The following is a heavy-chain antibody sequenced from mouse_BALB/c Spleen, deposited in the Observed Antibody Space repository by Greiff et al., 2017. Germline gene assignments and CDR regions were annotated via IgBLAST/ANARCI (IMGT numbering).Heavy chain of an antibody. CDR2: ISSGSSTI. J-gene: IGHJ3*01. CDR3: AKWGSGGFAY. Sequence: EVKLVESGGGLVQPGGSRKLSCAASGFTFSSFGMHWVRQAPEKGLEWVAYISSGSSTIYYADTVKGRFTISRDNPKNTLFLQMTSLRSEDTAMYYCAKWGSGGFAYWGQGTLVTVSA. CDR1: GFTFSSFG. V-gene: IGHV5-17*02.